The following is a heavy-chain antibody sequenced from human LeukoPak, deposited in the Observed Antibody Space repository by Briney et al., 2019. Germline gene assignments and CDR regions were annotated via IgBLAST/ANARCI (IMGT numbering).Heavy chain of an antibody. CDR3: AKTPRGYSSSWFDC. J-gene: IGHJ4*02. Sequence: PGGSLRLSCAASGFTFSSYAMHWVRQAPGKGLEWVAVLSCDGYNENYADSVKGRITIARDNSKNTLYLQMNSLRAEDAAVYYCAKTPRGYSSSWFDCWGQGTLVTVSS. CDR2: LSCDGYNE. D-gene: IGHD6-13*01. CDR1: GFTFSSYA. V-gene: IGHV3-30-3*02.